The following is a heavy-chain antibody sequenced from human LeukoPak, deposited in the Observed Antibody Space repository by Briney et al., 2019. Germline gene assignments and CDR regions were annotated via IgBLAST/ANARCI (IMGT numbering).Heavy chain of an antibody. J-gene: IGHJ4*02. D-gene: IGHD6-13*01. CDR1: GGSISSSNW. Sequence: PSETLSLTCAVSGGSISSSNWWSWVRQPPGKGLEWIGEIYHSGSTNYNPSLKSRVTISVDKSKNQFSLKLSSVTAADTAVYYCASSTGIAATHYFDYWGQGTLVTVSS. V-gene: IGHV4-4*02. CDR3: ASSTGIAATHYFDY. CDR2: IYHSGST.